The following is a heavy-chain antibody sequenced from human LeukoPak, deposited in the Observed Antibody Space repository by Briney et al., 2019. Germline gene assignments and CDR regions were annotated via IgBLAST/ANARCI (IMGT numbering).Heavy chain of an antibody. Sequence: ASVKVSCKVSGYTLTELSMHWVRQAPGKGLEWMGGFDPEDGETIYAQKFQGRVTMTEDTSTDTAYMELSSLRSEDTAVYYCARGRWSVAGRKSEYFQHWGQGTLVTVSS. CDR3: ARGRWSVAGRKSEYFQH. D-gene: IGHD6-19*01. CDR1: GYTLTELS. J-gene: IGHJ1*01. V-gene: IGHV1-24*01. CDR2: FDPEDGET.